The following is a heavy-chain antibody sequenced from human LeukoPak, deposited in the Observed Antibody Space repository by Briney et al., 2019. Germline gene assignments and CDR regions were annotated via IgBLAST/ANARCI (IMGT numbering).Heavy chain of an antibody. J-gene: IGHJ4*02. D-gene: IGHD5-18*01. CDR2: ISGNGSST. V-gene: IGHV3-23*01. CDR3: ANHSDTAMVYAY. Sequence: PGGSLRLSCAASGFTFSSYAMSWVRQAPGKGLEWVSGISGNGSSTYYADSVKGRFTISRDNSKNTLNLQMNSLRAEDTAVYYCANHSDTAMVYAYWGQGTLVTVSS. CDR1: GFTFSSYA.